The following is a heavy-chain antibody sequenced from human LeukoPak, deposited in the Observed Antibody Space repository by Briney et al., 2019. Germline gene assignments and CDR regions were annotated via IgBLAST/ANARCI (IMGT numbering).Heavy chain of an antibody. D-gene: IGHD4-17*01. CDR1: GGSITSYY. CDR3: ASLTTVTQGYFDS. J-gene: IGHJ4*02. CDR2: IYYSGST. V-gene: IGHV4-59*08. Sequence: SETLSLTCTVSGGSITSYYWSWIRQPPGKGLEWIGYIYYSGSTNYNPSLKSRLTISVDASKNQFSLKLSSVTATDTAVYYCASLTTVTQGYFDSWGQGTLVTVSS.